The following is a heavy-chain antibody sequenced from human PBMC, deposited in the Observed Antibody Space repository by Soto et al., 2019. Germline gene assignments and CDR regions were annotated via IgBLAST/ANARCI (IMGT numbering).Heavy chain of an antibody. CDR2: ISGSGFKK. CDR1: GFIFENFG. D-gene: IGHD3-22*01. J-gene: IGHJ4*02. CDR3: ATSYDSSGYDY. Sequence: GGSLRLSCAASGFIFENFGMSWVRQAPGKGLEWISSISGSGFKKYYADSVKGRFTISRDNSKSTVYLQMNSLRAEDTAVYYCATSYDSSGYDYWGQGTLVTVSS. V-gene: IGHV3-23*01.